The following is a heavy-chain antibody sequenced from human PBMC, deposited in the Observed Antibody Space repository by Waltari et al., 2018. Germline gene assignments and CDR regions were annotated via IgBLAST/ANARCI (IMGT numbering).Heavy chain of an antibody. J-gene: IGHJ6*03. CDR3: ARDRKAGTTEVYFHYYMDV. V-gene: IGHV4-4*07. Sequence: QVQLQESVPGLVKPSETLSLSCSVSGGSISTYYWSWIRQPAGKGLEWIGRIYSSGSINCNPSLKGRATRSVDTSKNPFSLPLSSVTAADTAVYYCARDRKAGTTEVYFHYYMDVWGKGTTVTISS. CDR1: GGSISTYY. CDR2: IYSSGSI. D-gene: IGHD6-13*01.